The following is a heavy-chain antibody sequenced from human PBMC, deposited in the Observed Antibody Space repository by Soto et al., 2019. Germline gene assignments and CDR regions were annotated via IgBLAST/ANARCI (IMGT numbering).Heavy chain of an antibody. V-gene: IGHV5-51*01. CDR3: ARREEYSSSSQYYYYGMDV. CDR1: GHNFSTHC. Sequence: PGESLKISCEGSGHNFSTHCVAWVRQRPGKGLEWMGIIYPGDSDTRYSPSFQGQVTISADKSISTAYLQWSSLKASDTAMYYCARREEYSSSSQYYYYGMDVWGQGTTVTVSS. J-gene: IGHJ6*02. CDR2: IYPGDSDT. D-gene: IGHD6-6*01.